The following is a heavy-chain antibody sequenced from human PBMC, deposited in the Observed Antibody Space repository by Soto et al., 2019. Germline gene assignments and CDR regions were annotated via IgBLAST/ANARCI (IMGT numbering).Heavy chain of an antibody. D-gene: IGHD2-21*01. V-gene: IGHV1-2*04. CDR3: ARGTSGGADS. Sequence: QVQLVQSGAEVKKPGASVKVSCKASGYTFTGFYIHWVRQAPGQGLEWMGWINPNIGGPKYAQKFQGWVTMTRDTSISTAYMELTRLKSNDTAVYYCARGTSGGADSWGQGTLITVSS. CDR2: INPNIGGP. CDR1: GYTFTGFY. J-gene: IGHJ4*02.